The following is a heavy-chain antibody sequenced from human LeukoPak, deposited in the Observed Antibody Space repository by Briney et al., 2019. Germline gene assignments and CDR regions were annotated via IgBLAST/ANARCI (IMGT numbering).Heavy chain of an antibody. V-gene: IGHV3-23*01. Sequence: GGSLRLSCVDSGLTFSNYDMSLVRQVPGKGLEWVSGISDNGGRTNYADSVKGRFTISRDNSKNTLYLQMNSLRVEDTAIYYCASRQGLGWHYVNWGQGTLVTVSS. CDR3: ASRQGLGWHYVN. CDR1: GLTFSNYD. CDR2: ISDNGGRT. J-gene: IGHJ4*02. D-gene: IGHD3-10*02.